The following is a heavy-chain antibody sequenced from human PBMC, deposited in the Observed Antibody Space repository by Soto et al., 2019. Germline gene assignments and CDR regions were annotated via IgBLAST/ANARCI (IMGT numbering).Heavy chain of an antibody. CDR2: INAGNGNT. J-gene: IGHJ4*02. Sequence: GASVKVSCKASGYTFTSYAMHWGRQAPGQGLEWMGWINAGNGNTKYSQKFQGRVTITRDTSASTAYMELSSLRSEDTAVYYCARGEFLSYDDYWGQGTXVTVSS. CDR1: GYTFTSYA. D-gene: IGHD3-16*01. V-gene: IGHV1-3*01. CDR3: ARGEFLSYDDY.